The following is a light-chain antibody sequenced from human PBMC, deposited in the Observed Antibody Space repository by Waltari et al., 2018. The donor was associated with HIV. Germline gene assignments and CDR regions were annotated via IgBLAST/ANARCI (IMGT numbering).Light chain of an antibody. V-gene: IGKV3-11*01. CDR2: DAS. J-gene: IGKJ2*01. CDR3: QQRSNWPPYT. Sequence: IVLTQSPATLSLSPGERATLSCRASQCVSSYLACYHQKPGQAPRLLIDDASNRATGIPARFSGSGSGTDFTLTIPSLEPEDFAVYYCQQRSNWPPYTFGQGTKVEIK. CDR1: QCVSSY.